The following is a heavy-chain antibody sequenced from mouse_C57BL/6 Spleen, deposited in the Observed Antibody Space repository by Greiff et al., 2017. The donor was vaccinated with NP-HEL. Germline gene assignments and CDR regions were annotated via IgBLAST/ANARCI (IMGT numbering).Heavy chain of an antibody. V-gene: IGHV5-17*01. D-gene: IGHD1-1*01. CDR1: GFTFSDYG. CDR2: ISSGSSTI. J-gene: IGHJ1*03. Sequence: EVKLMESGGGLVKPGGSLKLSCAASGFTFSDYGMHWVRQAPEKGLEWVAYISSGSSTIYSADTVQGRFTLSRDNAKNTLFLQMTSLGSEDTAMYYCARLTTGVAGRYFDVWGTGTTVTVSS. CDR3: ARLTTGVAGRYFDV.